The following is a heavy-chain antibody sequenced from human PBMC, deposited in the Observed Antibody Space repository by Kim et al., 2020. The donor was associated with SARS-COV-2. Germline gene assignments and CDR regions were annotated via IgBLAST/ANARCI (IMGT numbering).Heavy chain of an antibody. J-gene: IGHJ4*02. CDR3: AKSGRTWERIAARPMDY. V-gene: IGHV3-30*18. Sequence: GGSLRLSCAASGFTFSSYGMHWVRQAPGKGLEWVAVISYDGSNKYYADSVKGRFTISRDNSKNTLYLQMNSLRAEDTAVYYCAKSGRTWERIAARPMDYWGQGTLVTVSS. CDR1: GFTFSSYG. CDR2: ISYDGSNK. D-gene: IGHD6-6*01.